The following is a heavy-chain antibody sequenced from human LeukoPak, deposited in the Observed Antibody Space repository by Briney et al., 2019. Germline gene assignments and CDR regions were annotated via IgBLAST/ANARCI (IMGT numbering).Heavy chain of an antibody. CDR3: ARFIAAPYYFDY. CDR2: ISSSRSYI. V-gene: IGHV3-21*01. Sequence: GGSLRLSCAASGFTFSSYSMNWVRQAPGKGLEWVSFISSSRSYIYYADSVKGRFTISRDSAKNSLYLQMNSLRAEDTAVYYCARFIAAPYYFDYWGQGTLVTVSS. J-gene: IGHJ4*02. CDR1: GFTFSSYS. D-gene: IGHD6-13*01.